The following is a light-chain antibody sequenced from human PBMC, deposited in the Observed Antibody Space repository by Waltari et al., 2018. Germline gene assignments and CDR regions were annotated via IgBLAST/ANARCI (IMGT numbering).Light chain of an antibody. CDR3: SSYTSSGVV. J-gene: IGLJ2*01. CDR1: GSDVGGYDY. V-gene: IGLV2-14*01. Sequence: QSALTQPASVSGSPGQAIIISCTGTGSDVGGYDYVSCHQQYPGKAPRLIIYDVYNRPSGVSNRFSGSKSDNTASLTISGLQAEDESVYYCSSYTSSGVVFGGGTKLTVL. CDR2: DVY.